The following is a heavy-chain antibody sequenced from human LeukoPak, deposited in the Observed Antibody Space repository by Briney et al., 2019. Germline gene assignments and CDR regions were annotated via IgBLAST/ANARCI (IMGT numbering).Heavy chain of an antibody. CDR2: INPSGGST. Sequence: ASVKVSCKASGYTFTSYYMHWVRQAPGQGLEWMGTINPSGGSTSYAQKFQGRVTMTRDMSTSTVYMELSSLRSEDTAVYYCARAAGQLVHSPLYYYYMDVWGKGTTVTVSS. D-gene: IGHD6-6*01. CDR1: GYTFTSYY. V-gene: IGHV1-46*01. CDR3: ARAAGQLVHSPLYYYYMDV. J-gene: IGHJ6*03.